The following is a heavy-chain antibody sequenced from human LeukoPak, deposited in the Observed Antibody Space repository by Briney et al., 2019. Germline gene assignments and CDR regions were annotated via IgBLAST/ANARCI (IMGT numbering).Heavy chain of an antibody. J-gene: IGHJ6*02. V-gene: IGHV6-1*01. D-gene: IGHD1-1*01. CDR2: TYYRSEWFH. CDR1: GDSVSSNSAA. CDR3: VGGGTSVAGMDV. Sequence: SQPLSLPCVISGDSVSSNSAAWNWIRQSPSRGLEWLGRTYYRSEWFHDYAVSVKSRMIINPGTSKNQFSLQLNSVTPEDTAIYYCVGGGTSVAGMDVWGQGTTVTVSS.